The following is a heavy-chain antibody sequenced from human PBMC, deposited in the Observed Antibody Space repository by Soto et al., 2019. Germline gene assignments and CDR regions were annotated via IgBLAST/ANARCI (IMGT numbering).Heavy chain of an antibody. CDR3: ARLPFSYYYYYGMDV. CDR1: GGSFSGYY. V-gene: IGHV4-34*01. CDR2: INHSGST. Sequence: SETLSLTCAVYGGSFSGYYWSWIRQPPGKGLEWIGEINHSGSTNYNPSLKSRVTISVDTSKNQFSLKLSSVTAADTAVYYCARLPFSYYYYYGMDVWGQGTTVTVSS. J-gene: IGHJ6*02.